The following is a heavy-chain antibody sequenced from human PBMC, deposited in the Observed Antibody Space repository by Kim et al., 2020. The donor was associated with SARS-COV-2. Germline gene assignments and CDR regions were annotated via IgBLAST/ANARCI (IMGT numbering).Heavy chain of an antibody. V-gene: IGHV3-33*06. D-gene: IGHD6-6*01. CDR2: K. J-gene: IGHJ4*02. CDR3: AKDGFSSEFDY. Sequence: KYYADSVKGRFTISRDNSKNTLYLQMNSLRAEETAVYYCAKDGFSSEFDYWGQGTLVTVSS.